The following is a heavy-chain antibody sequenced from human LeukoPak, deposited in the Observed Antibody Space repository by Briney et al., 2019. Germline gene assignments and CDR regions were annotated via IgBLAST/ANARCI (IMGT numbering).Heavy chain of an antibody. V-gene: IGHV3-48*04. CDR3: ARDLSLYCSGGSCYSLNY. CDR1: GFTFSSYS. CDR2: ISSSGSTI. Sequence: GGSLRLSCTASGFTFSSYSMNWVHQAPGKGLEWVSYISSSGSTIYYADSVKGRFTISRGNAKNSLYLQMNSLRAEDTAVYYCARDLSLYCSGGSCYSLNYWGQGTLVTVSS. D-gene: IGHD2-15*01. J-gene: IGHJ4*02.